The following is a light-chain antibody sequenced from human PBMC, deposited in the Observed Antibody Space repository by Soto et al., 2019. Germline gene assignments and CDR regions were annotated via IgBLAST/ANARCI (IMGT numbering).Light chain of an antibody. CDR1: QSIGTY. Sequence: PGARVPLSCRASQSIGTYLAWYQHKPGQAPRLLIFDASNRATGIPARFSGSGSGTDFTLTISSLEPEDFAVYYCQQRSNWLLTFGGGTKVDIK. V-gene: IGKV3-11*01. J-gene: IGKJ4*01. CDR3: QQRSNWLLT. CDR2: DAS.